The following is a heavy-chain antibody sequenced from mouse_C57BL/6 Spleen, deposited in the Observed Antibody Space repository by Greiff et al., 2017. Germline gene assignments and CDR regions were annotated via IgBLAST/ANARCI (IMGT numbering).Heavy chain of an antibody. Sequence: EVKLVESGGGLVKPGGSLKLSCAASGFTFSDYGMHWVRQAPEKGLEWVAYISSGSSTIYYADTVKGRFTISRDNAKNTLFLQMTSLRSEDTAMYYCARGCGKYYYAMDYWGQGTSVTVSS. CDR2: ISSGSSTI. J-gene: IGHJ4*01. V-gene: IGHV5-17*01. D-gene: IGHD3-3*01. CDR3: ARGCGKYYYAMDY. CDR1: GFTFSDYG.